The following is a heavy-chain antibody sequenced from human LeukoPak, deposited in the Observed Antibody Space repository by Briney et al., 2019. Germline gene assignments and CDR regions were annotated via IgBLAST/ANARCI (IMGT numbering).Heavy chain of an antibody. CDR2: IKQDGSEK. CDR3: AKLRLTMVRGVIDY. Sequence: PGGSLRLSCAASGFTFSSYWMSWVRQAPGKGLEWVANIKQDGSEKYYVDSVKGRFTISRDNAKNSLYLQMNSLRAEDTAVYYCAKLRLTMVRGVIDYWGQGTLVTVSS. J-gene: IGHJ4*02. CDR1: GFTFSSYW. V-gene: IGHV3-7*03. D-gene: IGHD3-10*01.